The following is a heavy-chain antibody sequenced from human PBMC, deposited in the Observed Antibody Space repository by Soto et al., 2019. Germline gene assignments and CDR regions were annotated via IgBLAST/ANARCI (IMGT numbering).Heavy chain of an antibody. Sequence: GGSLRLSCAASGFTFSDYWMHWLRQAPGKGLVWVSRRSPDGRSTSYADSVKGRFTIYRDNAKNTMYLQMNSRRAEDTAVYYCARPLTNYGNFVGRFDYWGQGARVTVSS. CDR3: ARPLTNYGNFVGRFDY. J-gene: IGHJ4*02. CDR1: GFTFSDYW. CDR2: RSPDGRST. D-gene: IGHD4-17*01. V-gene: IGHV3-74*01.